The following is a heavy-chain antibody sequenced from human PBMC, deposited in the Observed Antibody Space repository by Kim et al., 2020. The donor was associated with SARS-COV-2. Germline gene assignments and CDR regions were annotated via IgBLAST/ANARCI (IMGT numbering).Heavy chain of an antibody. CDR2: T. Sequence: TNYNPSHKSRVTISVDTSKNQFSLELSSVTAADTAVYYWARSRELSGMDVWGQGTTVTVSS. CDR3: ARSRELSGMDV. J-gene: IGHJ6*02. D-gene: IGHD1-26*01. V-gene: IGHV4-59*01.